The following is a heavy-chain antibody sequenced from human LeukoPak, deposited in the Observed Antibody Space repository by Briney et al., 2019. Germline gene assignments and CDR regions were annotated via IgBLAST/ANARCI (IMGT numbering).Heavy chain of an antibody. J-gene: IGHJ4*02. CDR3: ARGRSGHDFDY. Sequence: GRSLRLSCAASGFTFSSYAMSWVRQAPGKWLEWVTVISVSGGSTYYADSVKGRFTISRDNSKNTLYLQMNSLRAEDTAVYYCARGRSGHDFDYWGQGTLVTVSS. CDR1: GFTFSSYA. D-gene: IGHD5-12*01. V-gene: IGHV3-23*01. CDR2: ISVSGGST.